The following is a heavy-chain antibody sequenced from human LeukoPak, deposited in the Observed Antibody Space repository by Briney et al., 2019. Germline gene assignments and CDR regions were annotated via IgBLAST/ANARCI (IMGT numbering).Heavy chain of an antibody. CDR2: ISGSGGGT. J-gene: IGHJ4*02. D-gene: IGHD3-22*01. CDR3: AKAAYDSPRYYFDY. V-gene: IGHV3-23*01. CDR1: GFTFSSYA. Sequence: PGGSLRLSCAASGFTFSSYAMSWVRQAPGKGLEWVSGISGSGGGTYYADSVRGRFTISRDNSKNTLYLQMNSLRAEDTAVYYCAKAAYDSPRYYFDYWGQGTLVTVSS.